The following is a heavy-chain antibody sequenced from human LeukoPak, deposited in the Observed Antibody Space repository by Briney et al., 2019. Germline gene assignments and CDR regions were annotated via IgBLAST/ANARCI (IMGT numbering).Heavy chain of an antibody. V-gene: IGHV3-23*01. CDR2: ISGSGGST. CDR3: AKSMMDAFDI. J-gene: IGHJ3*02. Sequence: GGSLRLSCAASGLTFSTYAMSWVRQAPGKGLEWVSTISGSGGSTYYADSVKGRFTISRDNSRNTLYLQMNSLRAEDTAVYYCAKSMMDAFDIWGQGTMVTVSS. CDR1: GLTFSTYA. D-gene: IGHD3-22*01.